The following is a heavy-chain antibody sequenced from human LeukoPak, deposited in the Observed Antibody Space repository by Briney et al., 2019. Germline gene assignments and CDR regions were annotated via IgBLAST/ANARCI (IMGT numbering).Heavy chain of an antibody. CDR2: ISSSSSTI. CDR1: GFTFSSYA. D-gene: IGHD1-26*01. Sequence: GGSLRLSCAASGFTFSSYAMSWVRQAPGKGLEWVSYISSSSSTIYYADSVKGRFTISRDNAKNSLYLHMNSLRAEDTAVYYCARGGGATDYWGQGTLVTVSS. CDR3: ARGGGATDY. J-gene: IGHJ4*02. V-gene: IGHV3-48*04.